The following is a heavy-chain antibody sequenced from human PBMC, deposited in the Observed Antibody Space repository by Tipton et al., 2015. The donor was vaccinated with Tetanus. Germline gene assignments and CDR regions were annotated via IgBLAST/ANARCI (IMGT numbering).Heavy chain of an antibody. CDR2: IYTGGSA. D-gene: IGHD2-21*01. V-gene: IGHV3-53*01. J-gene: IGHJ2*01. CDR3: AREGGDLGHWYLDL. Sequence: SLRLSCAASGVTVSGNYMSWVRQAPGKGLEWVSVIYTGGSADYTDSVKGRFTISRDNSNNSLSLQMNSLRIDDTAVYYCAREGGDLGHWYLDLWGRGTLVAVSS. CDR1: GVTVSGNY.